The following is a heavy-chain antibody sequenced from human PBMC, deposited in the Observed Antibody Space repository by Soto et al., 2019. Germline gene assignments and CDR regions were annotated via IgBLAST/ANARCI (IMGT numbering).Heavy chain of an antibody. J-gene: IGHJ2*01. Sequence: QVQLQESGPGLVKPSETLSLTCPVSGGSISRYFWSWLRQPPGKGLGRIGNIYYSGSTNYNPFLKSRVTISVDTSKNQFSLKLRSVTAADTAVYYCARDPLYCSGGSCQYFDLWGRGTLVTLSS. CDR1: GGSISRYF. V-gene: IGHV4-59*13. CDR3: ARDPLYCSGGSCQYFDL. D-gene: IGHD2-15*01. CDR2: IYYSGST.